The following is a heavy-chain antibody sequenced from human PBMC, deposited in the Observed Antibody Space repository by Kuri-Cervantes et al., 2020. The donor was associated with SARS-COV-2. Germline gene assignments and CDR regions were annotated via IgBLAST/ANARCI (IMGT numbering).Heavy chain of an antibody. V-gene: IGHV3-30-3*01. Sequence: GGSLRLSCAVSRLTFSSYSMVWVRQAPGKGLEWVAVISYDGSNKYYADSVKGRFTISRDNSKNTLYLQMNSLRAEDTAVYYCARELVFFDYWGQGTLVTVSS. CDR3: ARELVFFDY. J-gene: IGHJ4*02. CDR1: RLTFSSYS. D-gene: IGHD2-8*02. CDR2: ISYDGSNK.